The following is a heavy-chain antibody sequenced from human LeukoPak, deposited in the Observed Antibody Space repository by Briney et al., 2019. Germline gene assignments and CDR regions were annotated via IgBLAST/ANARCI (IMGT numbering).Heavy chain of an antibody. J-gene: IGHJ4*02. V-gene: IGHV1-8*01. Sequence: ASVNVSCKASGYTFTSYDINWVRQATGQGLEWMGWMNPNSGNTVYAQKFQGRVTMTRNTSISTAYMELSSLRSEDTAVYYCARGKWINGDYSGIDYWGQGTLVTVSS. CDR2: MNPNSGNT. D-gene: IGHD4-17*01. CDR3: ARGKWINGDYSGIDY. CDR1: GYTFTSYD.